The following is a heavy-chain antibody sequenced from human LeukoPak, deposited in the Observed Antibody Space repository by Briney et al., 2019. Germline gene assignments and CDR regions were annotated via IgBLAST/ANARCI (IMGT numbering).Heavy chain of an antibody. J-gene: IGHJ4*02. CDR1: GGSISSSNW. CDR3: ARVSGTTPFDY. Sequence: PSGTLSLTCAVSGGSISSSNWWSWVRQPPGKGLEWIGEISHGGNTNYNPSLESRVTISVDKSKNQFALKVSSVTAADTAVYFCARVSGTTPFDYWGQGTLVTVSS. CDR2: ISHGGNT. D-gene: IGHD1-1*01. V-gene: IGHV4-4*02.